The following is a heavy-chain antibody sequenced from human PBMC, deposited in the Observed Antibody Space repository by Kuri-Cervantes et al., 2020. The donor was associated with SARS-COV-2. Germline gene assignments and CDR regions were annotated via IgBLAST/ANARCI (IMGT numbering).Heavy chain of an antibody. CDR1: GGTFSSYA. CDR3: ARAAMAVYYFDY. Sequence: SVKVSCKASGGTFSSYAISWVRQAPGQGLEWMGRIIPIFGTANYAQKFQGRVTITADESTSTAYMELRSLRSDDTAVYYCARAAMAVYYFDYWGQGTLVTVSS. J-gene: IGHJ4*02. V-gene: IGHV1-69*13. D-gene: IGHD5-18*01. CDR2: IIPIFGTA.